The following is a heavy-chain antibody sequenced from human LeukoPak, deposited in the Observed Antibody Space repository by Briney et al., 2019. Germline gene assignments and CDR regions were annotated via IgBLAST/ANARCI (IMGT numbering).Heavy chain of an antibody. CDR2: ISGDSTGT. D-gene: IGHD2-2*01. J-gene: IGHJ4*02. V-gene: IGHV3-23*01. Sequence: GGSLRLSCVASGFTFSSYTMTWVRQAPGEGLEWVSGISGDSTGTYYADSVKGRFTISRDNPKNTLFLQMNSLRAEDTAVYYCAKGASDIVVVTSIYYFDYWGQGTLVTVSS. CDR3: AKGASDIVVVTSIYYFDY. CDR1: GFTFSSYT.